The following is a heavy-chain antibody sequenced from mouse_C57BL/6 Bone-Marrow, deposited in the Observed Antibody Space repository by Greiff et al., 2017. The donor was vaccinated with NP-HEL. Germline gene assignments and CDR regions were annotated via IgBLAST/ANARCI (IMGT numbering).Heavy chain of an antibody. CDR3: ARRGYYGNSWFAY. D-gene: IGHD2-1*01. Sequence: EVQLQESGPVLVQPGASVKMSCKASGYTFTDYYMNWVKQSHGKSLEWIGVINPYNGGTSYNQKFKGKATLTVDKSTSTAYMELNSLTSEDSAVDYCARRGYYGNSWFAYWGQGTLVTVSA. J-gene: IGHJ3*01. CDR1: GYTFTDYY. CDR2: INPYNGGT. V-gene: IGHV1-19*01.